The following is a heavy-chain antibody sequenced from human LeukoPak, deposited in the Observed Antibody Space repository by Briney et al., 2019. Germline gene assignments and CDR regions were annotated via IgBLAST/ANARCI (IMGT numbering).Heavy chain of an antibody. V-gene: IGHV3-15*01. CDR2: IKSKTEGGTT. D-gene: IGHD3-22*01. CDR3: ASGSSGF. Sequence: GGSLRLSCAASGFTFSNAWMSWVRQAPGKGLEWVGRIKSKTEGGTTDYAAPVKGTFTISRDNSKNTLYLKMNSLRAEDTAVYYCASGSSGFWGQGTLVTVSS. J-gene: IGHJ4*02. CDR1: GFTFSNAW.